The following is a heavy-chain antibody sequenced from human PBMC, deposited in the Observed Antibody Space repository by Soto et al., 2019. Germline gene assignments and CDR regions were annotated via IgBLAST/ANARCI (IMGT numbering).Heavy chain of an antibody. CDR3: ARDPNSSSSSFGFWWFDP. D-gene: IGHD6-6*01. CDR1: GGTFSSYA. V-gene: IGHV1-69*13. CDR2: IIPILGTA. J-gene: IGHJ5*02. Sequence: SVKVSCKASGGTFSSYAISWVRQAPGQGLEWMGGIIPILGTANYAQKFQGRVTITADESTSTAYMELSSLRSEDTAVYYCARDPNSSSSSFGFWWFDPWGQGTLVTVSS.